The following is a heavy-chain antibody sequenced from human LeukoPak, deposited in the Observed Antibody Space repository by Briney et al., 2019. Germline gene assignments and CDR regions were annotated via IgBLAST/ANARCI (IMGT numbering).Heavy chain of an antibody. CDR3: AKDTRIITMVRGVIIEDYMDV. J-gene: IGHJ6*03. CDR1: GFTFSDYN. V-gene: IGHV3-30*02. D-gene: IGHD3-10*01. CDR2: IRYDGSNK. Sequence: PGGSLRLSCAASGFTFSDYNMNWVRQAPGKGLEWVAFIRYDGSNKYYADSVKGRFTISRDNSKNTLYLQMNSLRAEDTAVYYCAKDTRIITMVRGVIIEDYMDVWGKGTTVTISS.